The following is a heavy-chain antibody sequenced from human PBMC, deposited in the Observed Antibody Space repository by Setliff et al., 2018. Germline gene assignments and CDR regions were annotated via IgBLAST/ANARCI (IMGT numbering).Heavy chain of an antibody. CDR2: IYHSGST. CDR3: AGSLGGFDY. D-gene: IGHD3-16*01. Sequence: SETLSLTCAVSGGSISSSNWWSWVRQPPGKGLEWIGEIYHSGSTNYNPSLKSRVTISVDKSKNQFSLRLTSLTAADTAVYYCAGSLGGFDYWGQGTLVTVSS. CDR1: GGSISSSNW. J-gene: IGHJ4*02. V-gene: IGHV4-4*02.